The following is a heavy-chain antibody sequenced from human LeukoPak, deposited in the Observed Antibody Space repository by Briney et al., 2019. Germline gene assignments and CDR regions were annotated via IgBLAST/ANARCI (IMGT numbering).Heavy chain of an antibody. D-gene: IGHD6-13*01. CDR1: GFTFSNYW. CDR2: ISSDGSTT. CDR3: ARVTEYSTAGMRY. J-gene: IGHJ4*02. Sequence: HPGGPLRLSCAASGFTFSNYWMHWVRQAPGKGLVWVSRISSDGSTTTYADSVKGRFTISRDNAKNTMYLQMNSLRAEDTALYHCARVTEYSTAGMRYWGQGIQVTVSS. V-gene: IGHV3-74*01.